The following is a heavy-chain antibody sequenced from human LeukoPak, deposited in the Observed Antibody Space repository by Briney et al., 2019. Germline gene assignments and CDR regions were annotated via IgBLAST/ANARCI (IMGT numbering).Heavy chain of an antibody. CDR3: ARTSSAVNTKGLDS. V-gene: IGHV3-53*01. D-gene: IGHD6-13*01. Sequence: GGSLRLSCAASGFAVSSNYMSRVREAPGKGLGWVSVVYSGGSTEYADSVKGRFTISRDNSKNTLYLQMNSLRAEDTAVYYCARTSSAVNTKGLDSWGQGTLVTVSS. CDR2: VYSGGST. CDR1: GFAVSSNY. J-gene: IGHJ4*02.